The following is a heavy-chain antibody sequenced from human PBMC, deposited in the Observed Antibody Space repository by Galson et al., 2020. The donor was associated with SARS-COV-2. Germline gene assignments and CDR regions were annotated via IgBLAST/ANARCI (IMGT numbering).Heavy chain of an antibody. Sequence: SETLSLTCTVSGGSISSSSYYWGWIRQPPGKGLEWIGSIYYSGNTYYNPSLKSRVTISVDTSKNQFSLKLSSVTAADTAVYYCARQQDGDGDYDILGYWGQGALVTVSS. D-gene: IGHD4-17*01. V-gene: IGHV4-39*01. CDR1: GGSISSSSYY. J-gene: IGHJ4*02. CDR3: ARQQDGDGDYDILGY. CDR2: IYYSGNT.